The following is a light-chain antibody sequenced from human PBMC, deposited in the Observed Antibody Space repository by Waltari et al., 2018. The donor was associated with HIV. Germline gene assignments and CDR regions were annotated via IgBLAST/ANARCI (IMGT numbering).Light chain of an antibody. Sequence: QSVLTQPPSVSGAPGQTVTISCTGSSSNIGALYDVHWYQQFPGRAPKVLIYANSDRPSGVPDRFSASKSGTSASLAITGLQAEDEADYYCQSYDRSLSGYVFGTGTKVTVL. J-gene: IGLJ1*01. V-gene: IGLV1-40*01. CDR1: SSNIGALYD. CDR3: QSYDRSLSGYV. CDR2: ANS.